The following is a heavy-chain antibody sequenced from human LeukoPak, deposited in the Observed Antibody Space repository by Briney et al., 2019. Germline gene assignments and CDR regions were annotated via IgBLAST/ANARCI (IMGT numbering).Heavy chain of an antibody. D-gene: IGHD2-21*01. CDR3: ARGAYGGDNWHFDL. J-gene: IGHJ2*01. CDR1: GFTHSWYD. Sequence: PGGSLRLSCAASGFTHSWYDIHWVRQPPGKGLEWVAGFGTAGDRYYLASVKGRFTISREDARNVFYLQLNSLRAGDTAVYYCARGAYGGDNWHFDLWGRGTLVTVSS. CDR2: FGTAGDR. V-gene: IGHV3-13*01.